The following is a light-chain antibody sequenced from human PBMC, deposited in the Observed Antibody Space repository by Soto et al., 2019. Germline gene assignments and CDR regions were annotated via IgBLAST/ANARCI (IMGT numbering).Light chain of an antibody. V-gene: IGKV3-15*01. CDR1: QSLGFS. Sequence: EIVMTQSPATLSVSPGERATLSCRASQSLGFSLAWFQQKPGQPPRFLIYGASTRATGIPARFSGSGSGTDFTLTITGLQSEDFAVYYCQQYDTWPLTFGPGTKVDIK. J-gene: IGKJ3*01. CDR2: GAS. CDR3: QQYDTWPLT.